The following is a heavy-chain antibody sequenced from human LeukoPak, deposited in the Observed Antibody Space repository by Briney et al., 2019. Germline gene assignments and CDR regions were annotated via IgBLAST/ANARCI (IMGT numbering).Heavy chain of an antibody. CDR3: ASRAHYYALDY. CDR2: IKQDGSEK. Sequence: HPGGSRRLSCAASGFTFSSYWMIWVRQAPVKWLQLVANIKQDGSEKYYVDSVKGRFTISRDNAKTSLYLQMNSLRAEDTAVSYCASRAHYYALDYWGQGTLVSVSS. V-gene: IGHV3-7*01. D-gene: IGHD1-26*01. CDR1: GFTFSSYW. J-gene: IGHJ4*02.